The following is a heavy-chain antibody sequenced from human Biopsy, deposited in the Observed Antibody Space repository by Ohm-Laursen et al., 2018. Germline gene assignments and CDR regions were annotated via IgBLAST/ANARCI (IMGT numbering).Heavy chain of an antibody. D-gene: IGHD1-26*01. CDR1: EFSFSRYD. CDR3: AIFEGYSDDNLDYEHYGMDV. J-gene: IGHJ6*02. V-gene: IGHV1-46*01. Sequence: SVKVSCKGSEFSFSRYDMHWVRQAPGRGLEWMGIISPSGGGTMDTQRFQDRLTMTRDTSTSTVHMELKSLKSEDTAVYYCAIFEGYSDDNLDYEHYGMDVWGQGTTVTVSS. CDR2: ISPSGGGT.